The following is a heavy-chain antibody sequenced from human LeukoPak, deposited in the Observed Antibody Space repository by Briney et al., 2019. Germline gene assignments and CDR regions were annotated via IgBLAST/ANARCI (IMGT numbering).Heavy chain of an antibody. CDR1: GYSLTNYW. J-gene: IGHJ3*02. CDR2: IYPGESDT. V-gene: IGHV5-51*01. CDR3: ARIWLRAFDI. D-gene: IGHD3-16*01. Sequence: GESLKISCKTSGYSLTNYWIGLVRPMPGKGVEWMGIIYPGESDTRYSTSFQGQVTISADKSISTAYLQWSSLKASDTAMYYCARIWLRAFDIWGQGTMVTVSS.